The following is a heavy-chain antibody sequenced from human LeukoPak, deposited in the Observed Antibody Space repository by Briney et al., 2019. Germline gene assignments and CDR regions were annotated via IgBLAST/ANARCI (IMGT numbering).Heavy chain of an antibody. J-gene: IGHJ4*02. CDR2: LYYSGST. CDR3: ARLIRGDYHYYFDC. CDR1: GDSISRISYY. Sequence: PSETLSLTCTVSGDSISRISYYWGWIRQPPGKGLEWIGSLYYSGSTYYNPSLKSRVSISVDTSKNQFSLILSSVTAADTAVYFCARLIRGDYHYYFDCWGQGTLVTVSS. V-gene: IGHV4-39*01. D-gene: IGHD4-17*01.